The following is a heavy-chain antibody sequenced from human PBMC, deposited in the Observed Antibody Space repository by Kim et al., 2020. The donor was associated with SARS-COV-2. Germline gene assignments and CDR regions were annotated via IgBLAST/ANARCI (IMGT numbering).Heavy chain of an antibody. V-gene: IGHV3-48*03. Sequence: GGSLRLSCAASGFTFSSYEMNWVRQAPGKGLEWVAYISSSGSTIYYADPVKGRFTISRDNAKNSLYLLMNSLRAEDTAVYYCGRDAGYYDRYYYGMDVWGQGTTVTVSS. CDR1: GFTFSSYE. D-gene: IGHD3-22*01. CDR2: ISSSGSTI. J-gene: IGHJ6*02. CDR3: GRDAGYYDRYYYGMDV.